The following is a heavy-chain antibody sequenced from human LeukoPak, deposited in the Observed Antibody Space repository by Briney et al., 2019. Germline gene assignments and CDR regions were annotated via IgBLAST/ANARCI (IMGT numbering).Heavy chain of an antibody. J-gene: IGHJ4*02. Sequence: RASVKVSCKASGYTFTSYGISWVRQAPGQGLEWMGWISAYNGNTNYAQKLQGRVTITADKSTSTAYMELSSLRSEDTAVYYCAREYYYGSGNYYNRIDYWGQGTLVTVSS. CDR2: ISAYNGNT. V-gene: IGHV1-18*01. CDR3: AREYYYGSGNYYNRIDY. CDR1: GYTFTSYG. D-gene: IGHD3-10*01.